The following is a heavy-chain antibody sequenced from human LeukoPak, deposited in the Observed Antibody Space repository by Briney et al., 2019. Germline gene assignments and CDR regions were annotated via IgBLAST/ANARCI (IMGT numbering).Heavy chain of an antibody. D-gene: IGHD2-2*01. V-gene: IGHV1-18*01. CDR1: GYTFTSYG. CDR3: ARDAKYQLLSRYDAFDI. J-gene: IGHJ3*02. Sequence: ASVKVSCKASGYTFTSYGISWVRQAPGQGLEWMGWISAYNGNTNYAQKLQGRVTMATDTSTSTAYMELRSLRSDDTAVYYCARDAKYQLLSRYDAFDIWGQGTMVTVSS. CDR2: ISAYNGNT.